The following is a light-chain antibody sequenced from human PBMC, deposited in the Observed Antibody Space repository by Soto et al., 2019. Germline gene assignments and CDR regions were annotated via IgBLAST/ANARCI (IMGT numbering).Light chain of an antibody. CDR1: SSDVGGYNY. V-gene: IGLV2-14*01. CDR2: DVS. CDR3: SSYTSSSVYV. J-gene: IGLJ1*01. Sequence: QSAVTQPASVSGSPGQSITMSCTGTSSDVGGYNYVSWYQQHPGKAPKLMIYDVSNRPSGVSNRFSGSKSGNTASLTISGLQAEDEADYYCSSYTSSSVYVFGTGTKLTVL.